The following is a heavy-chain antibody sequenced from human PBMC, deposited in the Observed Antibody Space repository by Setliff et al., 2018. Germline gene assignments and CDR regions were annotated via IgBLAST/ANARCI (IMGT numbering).Heavy chain of an antibody. CDR2: IYHSGSA. CDR1: GDSISSGDYF. Sequence: TLSPTCTVSGDSISSGDYFWSWIRQPPGKGLEWIAYIYHSGSAHYNPSLKSRVTMSVDTSKNQFSLHLTSVTAADTAVYYCAREVGTSTSSDAFDVWGQGMMVTVSS. CDR3: AREVGTSTSSDAFDV. J-gene: IGHJ3*01. D-gene: IGHD1-26*01. V-gene: IGHV4-30-4*08.